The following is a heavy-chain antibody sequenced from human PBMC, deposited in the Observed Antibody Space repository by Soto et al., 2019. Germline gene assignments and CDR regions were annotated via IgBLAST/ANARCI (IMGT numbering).Heavy chain of an antibody. CDR3: ARGSGPMIEWH. Sequence: QVQLVQSGAEEKKPGASVKVSCKASGYTFTSYAMHWVRQAPGQRLEWMGWLNAGNGNTKYSQKFQGRVTITRDTSASTAYMELSSLRSEDTAVYYCARGSGPMIEWHWGQGTLVTVSS. CDR2: LNAGNGNT. J-gene: IGHJ4*02. D-gene: IGHD3-22*01. CDR1: GYTFTSYA. V-gene: IGHV1-3*05.